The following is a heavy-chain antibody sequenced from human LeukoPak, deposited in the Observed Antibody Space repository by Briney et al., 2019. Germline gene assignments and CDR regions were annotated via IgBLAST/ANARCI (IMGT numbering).Heavy chain of an antibody. CDR2: TYYRSKWYN. CDR3: ARVSAVAAPDGDYYYYMDV. J-gene: IGHJ6*03. CDR1: GDSVSSNSAA. D-gene: IGHD6-19*01. V-gene: IGHV6-1*01. Sequence: SQTLSLTCAISGDSVSSNSAAWNWIRQSPSRGLEWLGRTYYRSKWYNDYAVSVKSRITINPDTSKNQFSLQLNSVTPEDTAVYYCARVSAVAAPDGDYYYYMDVWGKGTTVTVSS.